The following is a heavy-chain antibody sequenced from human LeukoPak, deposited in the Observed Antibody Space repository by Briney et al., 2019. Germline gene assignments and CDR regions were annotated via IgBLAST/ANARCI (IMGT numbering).Heavy chain of an antibody. CDR3: ARDSRIRYSGSYFFDY. CDR2: IIPILGTA. D-gene: IGHD1-26*01. J-gene: IGHJ4*02. V-gene: IGHV1-69*10. Sequence: ASVKVSCKASGGTFSSYAISWVRQAPGQGLEWMGGIIPILGTANYAQKFQGRVTITADKSTSTAYMELSSLRSEDTAVYYCARDSRIRYSGSYFFDYWGQGTLVTVSS. CDR1: GGTFSSYA.